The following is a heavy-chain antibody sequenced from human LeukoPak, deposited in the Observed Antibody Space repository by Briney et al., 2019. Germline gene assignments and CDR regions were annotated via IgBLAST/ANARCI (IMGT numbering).Heavy chain of an antibody. J-gene: IGHJ5*02. CDR3: ARGYHCSGGSCYPAVTWFDP. CDR1: GGSISSYY. Sequence: PSETLSLTCTVSGGSISSYYCTWIRQPPGKGLEWIGDIDYSGSANYNPSLKSRVTISVDMSKNQFSLKLSSVTAADTAVYYCARGYHCSGGSCYPAVTWFDPWGQGTLVTVSS. V-gene: IGHV4-59*12. D-gene: IGHD2-15*01. CDR2: IDYSGSA.